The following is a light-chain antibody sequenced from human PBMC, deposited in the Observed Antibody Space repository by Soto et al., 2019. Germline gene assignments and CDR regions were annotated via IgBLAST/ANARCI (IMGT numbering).Light chain of an antibody. J-gene: IGKJ5*01. Sequence: EIVMTQSPATLSVSPGERATLSCRASQSVSSYLAWYQQKPGQAPRLLIYDASNRATGIPARFSGSGSGTGFTLTISSLETEDFAAYYCQQRSNWPPITFGQGTRLEIK. CDR2: DAS. CDR3: QQRSNWPPIT. V-gene: IGKV3-11*01. CDR1: QSVSSY.